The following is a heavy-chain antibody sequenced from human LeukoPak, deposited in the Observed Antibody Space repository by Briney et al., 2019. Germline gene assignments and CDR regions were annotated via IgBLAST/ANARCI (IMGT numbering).Heavy chain of an antibody. CDR3: AREWKKRIIRVGGVPFDY. D-gene: IGHD3-10*01. CDR2: INPSGGST. CDR1: GYTFTSYY. V-gene: IGHV1-46*01. J-gene: IGHJ4*02. Sequence: ASVKVSCKASGYTFTSYYMHWVRQAPGQGLEWMGIINPSGGSTSYAQRFQGRVTMTRDTSTSTVYMELSSLRSEDTAVYYCAREWKKRIIRVGGVPFDYGGQGPLVTVS.